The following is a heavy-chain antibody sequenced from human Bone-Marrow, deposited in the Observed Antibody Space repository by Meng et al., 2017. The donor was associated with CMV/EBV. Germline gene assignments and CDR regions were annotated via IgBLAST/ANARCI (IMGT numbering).Heavy chain of an antibody. D-gene: IGHD6-6*01. CDR3: ARVLPYSGSSLPRDAFYI. J-gene: IGHJ3*02. Sequence: ASVKVSCTASGYTFTGYYMHWVRQAPGQGLEWMGWINPNSGGTNYAQKFQGRVTMTRDTSISTAYMELSRLRSDDTAVDYWARVLPYSGSSLPRDAFYIWGQGTMVTVSS. CDR2: INPNSGGT. CDR1: GYTFTGYY. V-gene: IGHV1-2*02.